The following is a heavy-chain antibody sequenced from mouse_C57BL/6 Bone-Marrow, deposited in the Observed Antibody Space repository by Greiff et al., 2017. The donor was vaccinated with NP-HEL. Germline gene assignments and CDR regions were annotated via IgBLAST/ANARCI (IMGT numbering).Heavy chain of an antibody. D-gene: IGHD2-10*01. Sequence: VQVVVSGPELVKPGASVKISCKASGYAFSSSWMNWVKQRPGTGLEWIGRIYPGDGDTNYNGKFKGKATLTADKSSSTAYMQLSSLTSEDSAVYFCARPSYRPVWYFDVWGTGTTVAVST. CDR1: GYAFSSSW. V-gene: IGHV1-82*01. J-gene: IGHJ1*03. CDR3: ARPSYRPVWYFDV. CDR2: IYPGDGDT.